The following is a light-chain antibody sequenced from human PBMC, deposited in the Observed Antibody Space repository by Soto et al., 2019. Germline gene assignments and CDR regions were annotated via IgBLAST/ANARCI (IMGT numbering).Light chain of an antibody. J-gene: IGLJ2*01. CDR2: DVS. Sequence: QSALTQPASVSGSPGQSITISCTGTSSDVVGYNYVSWYQQHPGKAPKLMIYDVSKRPSGVSNRFSGSKSGNTASLTISGLQAEDEADYYCSSYTTSGSLVFGGGTKLTVL. CDR3: SSYTTSGSLV. V-gene: IGLV2-14*01. CDR1: SSDVVGYNY.